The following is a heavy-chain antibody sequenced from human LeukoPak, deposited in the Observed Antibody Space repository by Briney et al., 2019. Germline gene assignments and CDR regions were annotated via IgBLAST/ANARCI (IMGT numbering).Heavy chain of an antibody. CDR1: GLNFGAYW. CDR2: IKGDGSEK. Sequence: GGSLRLSCVASGLNFGAYWMNWARQAPGKGLEWVANIKGDGSEKKYVEYVKGRFSIPRDNAKNSLYLQMDSLRVEDTAVYYCARDLGYYRADYWGQGTLLTVSS. CDR3: ARDLGYYRADY. V-gene: IGHV3-7*01. D-gene: IGHD1-26*01. J-gene: IGHJ4*02.